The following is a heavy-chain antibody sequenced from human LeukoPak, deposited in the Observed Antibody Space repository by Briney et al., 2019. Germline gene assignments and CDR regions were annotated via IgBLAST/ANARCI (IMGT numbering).Heavy chain of an antibody. D-gene: IGHD6-25*01. J-gene: IGHJ4*02. CDR1: GFTVNNAS. V-gene: IGHV3-15*01. CDR2: IKSKADGGTT. CDR3: AASIAAPGAFDY. Sequence: GGSLRLSCAASGFTVNNASMSWVRQAPGKGLEWVARIKSKADGGTTDYTAPMKGRFTISRDDSKNTLYLQMNSLKTEDTAVYYCAASIAAPGAFDYWGQGTLVTVSS.